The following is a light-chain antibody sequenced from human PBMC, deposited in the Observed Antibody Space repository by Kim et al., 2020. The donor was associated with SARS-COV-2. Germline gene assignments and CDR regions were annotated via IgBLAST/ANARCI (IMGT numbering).Light chain of an antibody. V-gene: IGLV3-1*01. CDR3: QTWDSSTAV. J-gene: IGLJ1*01. CDR1: ELGDKY. CDR2: QDT. Sequence: SSELTQPPSVSVSPGQTASITCSGHELGDKYVNWYQQKSGQSPLLVIYQDTKRPSGIPARFSGSNSGNTATLTVSGTQTIDEADYYCQTWDSSTAVFGTGTQLTVL.